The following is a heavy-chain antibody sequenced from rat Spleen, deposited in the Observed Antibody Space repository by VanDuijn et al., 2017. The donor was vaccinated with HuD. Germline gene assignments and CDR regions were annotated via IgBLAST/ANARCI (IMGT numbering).Heavy chain of an antibody. CDR3: ATQSIIRVPLFDY. V-gene: IGHV5S10*01. CDR1: GFTFSDYN. Sequence: EVQLVESGGGLVLPGRSLKLSCAASGFTFSDYNMAWVRQAPKQGLEWVATIFYDGNRAYYRDSVKGRFTVSRDNAKSTLYLQMDSLRSEDTATYYCATQSIIRVPLFDYWGQGVMVTVSS. D-gene: IGHD4-3*01. J-gene: IGHJ2*01. CDR2: IFYDGNRA.